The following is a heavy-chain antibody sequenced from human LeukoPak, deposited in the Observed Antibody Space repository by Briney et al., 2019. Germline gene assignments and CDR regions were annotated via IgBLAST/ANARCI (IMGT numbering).Heavy chain of an antibody. CDR1: GGSFSGYY. D-gene: IGHD5-12*01. CDR3: ARWGRGYEYFQKYYYYMDV. Sequence: SETLSLTCAVYGGSFSGYYWSWIRQPPGKGLEWIGEINHSGSTNYNPSLKSRVTISVDTSKNQFSLKLSSVTAADTAVYYCARWGRGYEYFQKYYYYMDVWGKGTTVTISS. CDR2: INHSGST. V-gene: IGHV4-34*01. J-gene: IGHJ6*03.